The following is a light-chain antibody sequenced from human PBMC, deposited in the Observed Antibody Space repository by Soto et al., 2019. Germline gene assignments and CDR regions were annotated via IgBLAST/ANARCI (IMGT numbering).Light chain of an antibody. J-gene: IGKJ1*01. CDR1: QTISGT. CDR2: GAS. V-gene: IGKV3-15*01. CDR3: QQYDNWPWT. Sequence: EIVMTQTPATLSVSPGGRATLSCRASQTISGTLAWYQQKPGQAPRLLIHGASTRAPGFPARFSGSGSGTDFTLTISSLQSEDFAVYYCQQYDNWPWTFGQGTKVDIK.